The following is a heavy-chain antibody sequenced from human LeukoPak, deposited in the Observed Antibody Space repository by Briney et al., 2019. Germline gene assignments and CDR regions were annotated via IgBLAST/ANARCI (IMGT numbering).Heavy chain of an antibody. V-gene: IGHV3-23*01. CDR1: GFTFSSYG. J-gene: IGHJ4*02. CDR2: ISGSGGST. CDR3: AKDLEYYYDSSGYYYNSAFDY. Sequence: GGSLRLSCAASGFTFSSYGMNWVRQAPGKGLEWVSAISGSGGSTYYADSVKGRFTISRDNSKNTLYLQMNSLRAEDTAVYYCAKDLEYYYDSSGYYYNSAFDYWGQGTLVTVSS. D-gene: IGHD3-22*01.